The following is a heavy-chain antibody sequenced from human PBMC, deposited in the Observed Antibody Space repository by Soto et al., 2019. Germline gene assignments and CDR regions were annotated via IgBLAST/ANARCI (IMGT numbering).Heavy chain of an antibody. D-gene: IGHD3-10*01. CDR2: ISPSNGNT. CDR3: ARDSALLWYGELFDP. V-gene: IGHV1-18*01. CDR1: GYTFTRYG. Sequence: GPEVKKPGTSVRVSCTASGYTFTRYGISWVRQAPGQGLEYMGLISPSNGNTHHAQNVQGRLTMTTDTSSSTAYMELRGLRSADTAVYYCARDSALLWYGELFDPWGQGTLVTVSS. J-gene: IGHJ5*02.